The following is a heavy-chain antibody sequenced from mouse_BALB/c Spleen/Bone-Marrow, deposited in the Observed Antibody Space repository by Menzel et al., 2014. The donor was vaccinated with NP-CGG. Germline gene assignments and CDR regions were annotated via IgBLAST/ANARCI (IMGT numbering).Heavy chain of an antibody. CDR1: GHTFTSYW. V-gene: IGHV1-5*01. J-gene: IGHJ1*01. CDR3: TKITAATGYFDV. CDR2: IYPGNSDT. D-gene: IGHD1-2*01. Sequence: EVQLQQSGTVLARPGASVKMSCKASGHTFTSYWMHWVKQRPGQGLEWIGAIYPGNSDTSYNQKFKGKAKLTAVTSTSTAYMELSSLTNEDSAVYYCTKITAATGYFDVWGAGTTVTVSS.